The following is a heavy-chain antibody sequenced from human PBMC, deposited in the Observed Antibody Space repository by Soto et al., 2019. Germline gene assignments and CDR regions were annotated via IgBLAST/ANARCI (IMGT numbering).Heavy chain of an antibody. J-gene: IGHJ4*02. CDR3: ARCHSDSSGPGYLDS. CDR2: VIPMFPKA. D-gene: IGHD3-22*01. CDR1: GGTFISDA. V-gene: IGHV1-69*06. Sequence: QVRLVQSEAEVKKAGSSVKVSCKASGGTFISDAVTWVRQAPGQGLEWMGGVIPMFPKANYAQKFQGRATTTADKSTSTVYMELHSLKSEDTALYYCARCHSDSSGPGYLDSWGQGTLVTVTS.